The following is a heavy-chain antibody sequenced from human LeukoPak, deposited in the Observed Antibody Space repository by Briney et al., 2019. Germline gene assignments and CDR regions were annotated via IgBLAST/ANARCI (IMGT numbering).Heavy chain of an antibody. CDR3: AVIPTVTTTGSNY. CDR1: GYTFTGYY. Sequence: ASVKVSCKASGYTFTGYYMHWVRQAPGQGLEWMGWINPNSGGTNYAQKFQGRVTMTRDTSISTAYMELSRLRSDDTAVYHCAVIPTVTTTGSNYWGQRTLVTVSS. CDR2: INPNSGGT. J-gene: IGHJ4*02. D-gene: IGHD4-17*01. V-gene: IGHV1-2*02.